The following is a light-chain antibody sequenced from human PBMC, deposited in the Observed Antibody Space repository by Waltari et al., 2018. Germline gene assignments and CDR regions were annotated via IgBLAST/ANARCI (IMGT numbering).Light chain of an antibody. CDR1: QSVDSY. CDR3: QLRIKWPPEIT. J-gene: IGKJ5*01. Sequence: EIVLTQSPVTLSLSPGERATLSCRASQSVDSYLAWYQQKRGQPPRLLIYDKPNRATGIPARFSGSGSGTDFTLTISSLEPDDFAVYFCQLRIKWPPEITFGQGTRLEIK. V-gene: IGKV3-11*01. CDR2: DKP.